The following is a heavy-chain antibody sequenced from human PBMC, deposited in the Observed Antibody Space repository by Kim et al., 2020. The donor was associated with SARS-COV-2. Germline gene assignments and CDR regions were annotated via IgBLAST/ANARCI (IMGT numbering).Heavy chain of an antibody. CDR1: GISFTNYA. CDR2: ISGSAANT. Sequence: GGSLRLSCTASGISFTNYAVNWVRQAPGKGLEWVSAISGSAANTYCLDSVKGRFTISRDKSQSTLYLQMNSLRAEDAAVCFCARFFSSYYYGLDVWGQGTTVTVSS. J-gene: IGHJ6*02. D-gene: IGHD2-15*01. CDR3: ARFFSSYYYGLDV. V-gene: IGHV3-23*01.